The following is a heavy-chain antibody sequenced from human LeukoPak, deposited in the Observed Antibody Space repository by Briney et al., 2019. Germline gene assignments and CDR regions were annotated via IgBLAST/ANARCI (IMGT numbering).Heavy chain of an antibody. CDR1: GFTFSSYW. J-gene: IGHJ6*02. Sequence: GSLRLSCAASGFTFSSYWMSWVRQAPGKGLEWVANIKQDGSEKYYVDSVKGRFTISRDNSKNTLYLQMNSLRAEDTAVYYCARVLLPLYGMDVWGQGTTVTVSS. CDR2: IKQDGSEK. V-gene: IGHV3-7*01. D-gene: IGHD3-22*01. CDR3: ARVLLPLYGMDV.